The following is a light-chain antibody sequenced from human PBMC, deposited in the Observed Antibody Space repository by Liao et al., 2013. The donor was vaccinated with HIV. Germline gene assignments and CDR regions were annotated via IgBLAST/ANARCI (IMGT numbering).Light chain of an antibody. J-gene: IGLJ3*02. CDR2: YDS. CDR3: QVWLTGSGHPV. Sequence: SYVLTQPPSVSVAPGKTARISCGGNNIETKSVHWYQQKSGQAPVLIIFYDSDRPSGIPERFSGSNSGNTATLTISRVEAGDEADYYCQVWLTGSGHPVFGGGTKLTVL. CDR1: NIETKS. V-gene: IGLV3-21*04.